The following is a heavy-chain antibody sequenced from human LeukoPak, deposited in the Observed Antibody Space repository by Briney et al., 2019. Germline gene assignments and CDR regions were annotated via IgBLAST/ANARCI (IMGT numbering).Heavy chain of an antibody. J-gene: IGHJ4*02. CDR1: GYTFTSYD. CDR2: MNPNSGNT. D-gene: IGHD3-3*01. CDR3: ARDLFDFWSGYHHLFDY. Sequence: ASVKVSCKASGYTFTSYDINWVRQATGQGLEWMGWMNPNSGNTGYAQKFQGRVTITRNTSISTAYMELSRLRSDDTAVYYCARDLFDFWSGYHHLFDYWGQGTLVTVSS. V-gene: IGHV1-8*03.